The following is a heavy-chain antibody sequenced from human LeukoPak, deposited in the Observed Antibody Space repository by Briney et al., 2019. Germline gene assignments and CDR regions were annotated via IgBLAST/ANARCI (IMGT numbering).Heavy chain of an antibody. D-gene: IGHD4-4*01. CDR3: ARGTVTTGPYYFDY. CDR2: INHSGST. J-gene: IGHJ4*02. CDR1: GGSFSGYY. V-gene: IGHV4-34*01. Sequence: SETLSLTCAVYGGSFSGYYWSWIRQPPGKGLEWIGEINHSGSTNYNPSLKSRVTISVDTSKNQFSLKLSSVTAADTAVYHCARGTVTTGPYYFDYWGQGTLVTVSS.